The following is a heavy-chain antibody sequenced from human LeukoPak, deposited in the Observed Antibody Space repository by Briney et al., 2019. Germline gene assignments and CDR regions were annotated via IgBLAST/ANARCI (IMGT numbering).Heavy chain of an antibody. J-gene: IGHJ4*02. Sequence: SETLSLTCAVYGRSFSGYYWSWIRQPPGKGLEWIGEINHSGSTNYNPSLKSRVTISVDTSKNQFSLKLSSVTAADTAVYYCASAHRGLDTSTCFDYWGQGTLVTVSS. D-gene: IGHD6-19*01. CDR1: GRSFSGYY. CDR3: ASAHRGLDTSTCFDY. V-gene: IGHV4-34*01. CDR2: INHSGST.